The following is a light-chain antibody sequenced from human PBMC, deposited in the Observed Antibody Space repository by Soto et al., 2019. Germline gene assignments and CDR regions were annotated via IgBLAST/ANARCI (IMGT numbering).Light chain of an antibody. Sequence: QSALTQPRSVSGSPGQSVTISCTGTSTDVGGYNYVSWYQQHPGKAPKLMIYDVSKRPSGVPDRFSGSKSGNTASLTISGLQAEDEADYYCSSYAGSNNLVFGGGTKLPVL. CDR2: DVS. J-gene: IGLJ2*01. CDR3: SSYAGSNNLV. CDR1: STDVGGYNY. V-gene: IGLV2-11*01.